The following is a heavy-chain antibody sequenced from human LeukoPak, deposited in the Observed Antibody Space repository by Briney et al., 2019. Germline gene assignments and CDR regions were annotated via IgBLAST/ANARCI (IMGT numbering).Heavy chain of an antibody. CDR3: ARHFVEGPKHYYYYYMDV. Sequence: SETLSLTCTVSGGSISSSDYYWGWIRQPPGKGLEWIGSIYYSGSTYYNPSLKSRVTISVDTSKNQFSLKLSSVTAADTAVYYCARHFVEGPKHYYYYYMDVWGKGTTVTVSS. V-gene: IGHV4-39*01. CDR2: IYYSGST. D-gene: IGHD5-24*01. J-gene: IGHJ6*03. CDR1: GGSISSSDYY.